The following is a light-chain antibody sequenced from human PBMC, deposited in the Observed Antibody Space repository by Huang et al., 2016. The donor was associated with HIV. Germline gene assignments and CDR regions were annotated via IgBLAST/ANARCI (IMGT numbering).Light chain of an antibody. CDR3: QQYNNWPRGT. Sequence: EIVMTQSPATLSVSPGDRVTLSCRASQSVSKNLAWYQQRPGQSPRLLVYGATTRAIGIPPRFSCSGSGTEFTLTINSLQSEDFAVYFCQQYNNWPRGTFGQGTKLEIK. V-gene: IGKV3-15*01. CDR1: QSVSKN. CDR2: GAT. J-gene: IGKJ2*01.